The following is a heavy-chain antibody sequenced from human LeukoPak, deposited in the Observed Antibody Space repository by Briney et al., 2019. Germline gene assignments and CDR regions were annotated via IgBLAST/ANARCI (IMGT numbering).Heavy chain of an antibody. V-gene: IGHV4-39*01. D-gene: IGHD2-15*01. Sequence: SETLSLTCTVSGGSISSSSYYWGWIRQPPGKGLEWIGSIYYSGSTYYNPSLKSRVTISVDTFKDQFSLKLSSVTAADTAVYYCARRGCSGGSCYVDIWGQGTMVTVSS. CDR2: IYYSGST. CDR3: ARRGCSGGSCYVDI. J-gene: IGHJ3*02. CDR1: GGSISSSSYY.